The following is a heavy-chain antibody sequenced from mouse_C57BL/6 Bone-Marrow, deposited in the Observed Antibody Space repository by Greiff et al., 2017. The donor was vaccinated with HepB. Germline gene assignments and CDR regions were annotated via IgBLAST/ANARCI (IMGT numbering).Heavy chain of an antibody. CDR3: ARFDGYYWYFDV. CDR1: EYEFPSHD. CDR2: INSDGGST. D-gene: IGHD2-3*01. Sequence: EVKLMESGGGLVQPGESLKLSCESNEYEFPSHDMSWVRKTPEKRLELVAAINSDGGSTYYPDTMERRFIISRDNTQKTLYLQMSSLRSEDTALYYCARFDGYYWYFDVWGTGTTVTVSS. V-gene: IGHV5-2*01. J-gene: IGHJ1*03.